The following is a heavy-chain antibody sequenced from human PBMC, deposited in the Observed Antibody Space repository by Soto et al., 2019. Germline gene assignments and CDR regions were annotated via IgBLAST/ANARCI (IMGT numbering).Heavy chain of an antibody. CDR3: AKTTMVRGVITRDS. J-gene: IGHJ4*02. V-gene: IGHV3-23*01. Sequence: AGSLRLSCAACGFTFTIYAMSWVCQAQAKGLEWVSAISGTDNDTFYADSVRGRFTISRDNSKNTLYLQMNSLRADDTAVYYCAKTTMVRGVITRDSWGQGTLVTVSS. D-gene: IGHD3-10*01. CDR2: ISGTDNDT. CDR1: GFTFTIYA.